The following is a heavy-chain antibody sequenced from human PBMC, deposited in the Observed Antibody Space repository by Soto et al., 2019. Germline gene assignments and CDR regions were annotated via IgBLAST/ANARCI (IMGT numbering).Heavy chain of an antibody. CDR1: GFTFSSYW. V-gene: IGHV3-74*01. CDR2: INSDGSST. J-gene: IGHJ6*02. CDR3: AREGYSSGWYGVDYYYYGMDV. D-gene: IGHD6-19*01. Sequence: GGSLRLSCAASGFTFSSYWMHWVRQVPGKGLVWVSRINSDGSSTSYADSVKGRFTISRDNAKNTLYLQMNSLRAEDTAVYYCAREGYSSGWYGVDYYYYGMDVWGQGTTVTVSS.